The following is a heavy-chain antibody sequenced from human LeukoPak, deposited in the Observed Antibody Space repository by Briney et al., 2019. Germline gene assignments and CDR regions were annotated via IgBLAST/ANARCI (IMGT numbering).Heavy chain of an antibody. CDR1: GGSFGYDY. CDR2: IYYSGST. V-gene: IGHV4-59*01. CDR3: ARTNAFDI. J-gene: IGHJ3*02. Sequence: PSETLSLTCTVSGGSFGYDYWSWVRQPPGKGLEWIGYIYYSGSTDYTPSLKSRVTISLDTSRNQFSLRLTSVTAADTAVYYCARTNAFDIGAKGTMVTVS.